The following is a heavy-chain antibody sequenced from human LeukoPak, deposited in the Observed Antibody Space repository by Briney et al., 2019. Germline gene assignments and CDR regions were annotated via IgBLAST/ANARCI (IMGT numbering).Heavy chain of an antibody. Sequence: SGGSLRLSCEASGFTFSDYWMSWVRQAPGKGLEWVAIIKEDGSEKFYVGSVKGRFTISRDNAKNSLYLQMNSLRAEDTAVYYCAKSWWASLWFGELYLDYWGQGTLVTVSS. CDR3: AKSWWASLWFGELYLDY. V-gene: IGHV3-7*01. J-gene: IGHJ4*02. D-gene: IGHD3-10*01. CDR2: IKEDGSEK. CDR1: GFTFSDYW.